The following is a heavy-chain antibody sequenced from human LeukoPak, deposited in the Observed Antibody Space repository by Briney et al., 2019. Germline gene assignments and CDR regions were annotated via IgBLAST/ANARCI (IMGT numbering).Heavy chain of an antibody. V-gene: IGHV4-61*02. CDR3: ARAPRWLQFDY. Sequence: SETLSLTCTVSGGSISSGGYYWSWIRQPAGKGLEWIGRIYTSGSTNYNPSLKSRVTISVDTSKNQFSLKLSSVTAADTAVYYCARAPRWLQFDYWGQGTLVTVSS. D-gene: IGHD5-24*01. CDR1: GGSISSGGYY. J-gene: IGHJ4*02. CDR2: IYTSGST.